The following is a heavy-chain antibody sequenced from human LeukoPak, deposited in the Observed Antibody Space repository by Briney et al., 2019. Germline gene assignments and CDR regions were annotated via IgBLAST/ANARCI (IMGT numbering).Heavy chain of an antibody. V-gene: IGHV4-30-4*01. D-gene: IGHD4-23*01. J-gene: IGHJ4*02. CDR2: IYYSGST. Sequence: SETLFLTCTVSGGSISSGDYYWSWIRQPPGNGLEWLGHIYYSGSTYYHPSLKSRVTISVDTSKNQFSLKLSSVTAADTAVYYCARASGGKGVGYFDYWGQGTLVTVSS. CDR1: GGSISSGDYY. CDR3: ARASGGKGVGYFDY.